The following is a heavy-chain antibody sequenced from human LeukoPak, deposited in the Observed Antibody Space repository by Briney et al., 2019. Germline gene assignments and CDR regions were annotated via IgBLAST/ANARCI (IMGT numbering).Heavy chain of an antibody. CDR1: GGSISSYY. V-gene: IGHV4-59*08. CDR2: IYYSGST. J-gene: IGHJ5*02. CDR3: ARAYCSSTSCYSIGWFDP. Sequence: SETLSLTCAVSGGSISSYYWSWIRQPPGKGLEWIGYIYYSGSTNYNPSLKSRVTISVDTSKNQFSLKLSSVTAADTAVYYCARAYCSSTSCYSIGWFDPWGQGTLVTVSS. D-gene: IGHD2-2*01.